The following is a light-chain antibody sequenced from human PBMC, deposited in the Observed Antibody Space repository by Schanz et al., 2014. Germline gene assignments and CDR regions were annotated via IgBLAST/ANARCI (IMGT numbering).Light chain of an antibody. CDR3: QQRRNWPYT. CDR1: QSVSSSY. V-gene: IGKV3D-20*02. CDR2: DAS. Sequence: EIVLTQSPGTLSLSPGERATLSCRASQSVSSSYLAWYQQKPGQAPRLLIYDASSRATGIPDRFSGSGSGTDFTLTISSLEPEDFAVYYCQQRRNWPYTFGQGTKLEIK. J-gene: IGKJ2*01.